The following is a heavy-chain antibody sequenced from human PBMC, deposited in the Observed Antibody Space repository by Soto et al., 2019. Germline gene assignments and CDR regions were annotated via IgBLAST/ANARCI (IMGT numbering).Heavy chain of an antibody. CDR3: ANPYYDILTGYFEVNGMDV. V-gene: IGHV3-23*01. Sequence: GGSLRLSCAASGFTFSSYAMSWVRQAPGKGLEWVSAISGSGGSTYYADSVKGRFTISRDNSKNTLYLQMNGLRAEDTAVYYCANPYYDILTGYFEVNGMDVWGQGTTVTVSS. J-gene: IGHJ6*02. D-gene: IGHD3-9*01. CDR2: ISGSGGST. CDR1: GFTFSSYA.